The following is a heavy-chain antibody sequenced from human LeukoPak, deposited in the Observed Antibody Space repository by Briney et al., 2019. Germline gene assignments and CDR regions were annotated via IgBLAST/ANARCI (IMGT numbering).Heavy chain of an antibody. CDR1: GGTFSSYT. CDR2: IIHIFGTA. D-gene: IGHD3-22*01. Sequence: SVKVSCKASGGTFSSYTISWVRQAPGQGLEWMGGIIHIFGTANYAQKFQGRVTITTDESTSTAYMELSSLRSEDTAVYYCAGGGGYYDSSGYYGGWGQGTLVTVSS. V-gene: IGHV1-69*05. CDR3: AGGGGYYDSSGYYGG. J-gene: IGHJ4*02.